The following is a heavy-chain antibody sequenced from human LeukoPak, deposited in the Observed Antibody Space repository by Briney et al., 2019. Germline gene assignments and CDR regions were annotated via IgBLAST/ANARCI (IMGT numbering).Heavy chain of an antibody. CDR1: GFTFDDYG. D-gene: IGHD3-22*01. CDR2: INWNGGST. Sequence: GGSLRLSCAASGFTFDDYGMSWVRQAPGKGLEWASGINWNGGSTGYADSVKGRFTISRDNAKNSLYLQMNSLRAEDTALYYCARDMYYYDSSGYPIADYWGQGTLVTVSS. J-gene: IGHJ4*02. V-gene: IGHV3-20*04. CDR3: ARDMYYYDSSGYPIADY.